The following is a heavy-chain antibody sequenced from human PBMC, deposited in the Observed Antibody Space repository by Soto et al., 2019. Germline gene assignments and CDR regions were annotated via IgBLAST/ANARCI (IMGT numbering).Heavy chain of an antibody. CDR2: IYYSGST. V-gene: IGHV4-30-4*01. Sequence: PSETLSLTCPVSGGSISSGDYYWSWIRQPPGKGLEWIGNIYYSGSTNYNPSLKSRVTISVDTSKNQFSLKLSSVTAADTAVYYCARLLPKIAAAWGFDPWGQGTLVTVSS. D-gene: IGHD6-13*01. J-gene: IGHJ5*02. CDR1: GGSISSGDYY. CDR3: ARLLPKIAAAWGFDP.